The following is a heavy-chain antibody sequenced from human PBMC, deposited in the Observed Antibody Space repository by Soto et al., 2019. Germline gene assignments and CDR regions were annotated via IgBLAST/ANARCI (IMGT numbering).Heavy chain of an antibody. Sequence: GESLKISCKGSGYSFTSYWIGWVRQMPGKGLEWMWIIYPGDSDTRYSPSFQGQVTISADKSISTAYLQWSSLKASDTAMYYCARLTSNPHHCSSTSCYKGGYYYYGMDVWGQGTTVTVSS. CDR3: ARLTSNPHHCSSTSCYKGGYYYYGMDV. CDR2: IYPGDSDT. CDR1: GYSFTSYW. J-gene: IGHJ6*02. V-gene: IGHV5-51*01. D-gene: IGHD2-2*02.